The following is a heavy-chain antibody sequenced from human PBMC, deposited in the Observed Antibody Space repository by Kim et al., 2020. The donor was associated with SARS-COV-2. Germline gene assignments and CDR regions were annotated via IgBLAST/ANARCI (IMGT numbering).Heavy chain of an antibody. Sequence: TNYTHPPKSRVTISVDTSKNQFSLKLSSVTAADTAVYYCARHGSSGYFDYWGQGTLVTVSS. CDR2: T. D-gene: IGHD6-19*01. V-gene: IGHV4-59*08. J-gene: IGHJ4*02. CDR3: ARHGSSGYFDY.